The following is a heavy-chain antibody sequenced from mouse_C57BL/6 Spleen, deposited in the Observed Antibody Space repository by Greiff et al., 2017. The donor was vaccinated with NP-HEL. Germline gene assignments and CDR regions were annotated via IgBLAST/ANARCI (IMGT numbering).Heavy chain of an antibody. V-gene: IGHV5-17*01. Sequence: EVKLMESGGGLVKPGGSLKLSCAASGFTFSDYGMHWVRQAPEKGLEWVAYISSGSSTIYYADTVKGRCTISRDNAKNTLFLQMTSRRSEDTAMYYCARGLLRDYYAMDYWGQGTSVTVSS. J-gene: IGHJ4*01. CDR3: ARGLLRDYYAMDY. D-gene: IGHD1-1*01. CDR1: GFTFSDYG. CDR2: ISSGSSTI.